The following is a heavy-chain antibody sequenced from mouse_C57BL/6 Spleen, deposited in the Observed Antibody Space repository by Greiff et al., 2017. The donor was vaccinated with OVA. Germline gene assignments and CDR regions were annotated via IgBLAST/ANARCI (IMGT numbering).Heavy chain of an antibody. Sequence: VKLMESGAELARPGASVKMSCKASGYTFTSYTMHWVKQRPGQGLEWIGYINPSSGYTKYNQKFKDKATLTADKSSSTAYMQLSSLTSEDSAVYYCARELLYFDVWGTGTTVTVSS. D-gene: IGHD1-1*01. J-gene: IGHJ1*03. CDR1: GYTFTSYT. CDR2: INPSSGYT. CDR3: ARELLYFDV. V-gene: IGHV1-4*01.